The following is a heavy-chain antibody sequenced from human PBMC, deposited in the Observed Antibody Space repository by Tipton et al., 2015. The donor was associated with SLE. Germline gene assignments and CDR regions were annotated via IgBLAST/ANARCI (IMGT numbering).Heavy chain of an antibody. Sequence: LRLSCAVYGGSFSGYYWSWIRQPPGKGLEWIGEINHSGRTNYNPSLKSRVTISVDTSKNQFSLKLSSVTAADTAVYYCARGDLTVADYWGQGTLVTVSS. CDR3: ARGDLTVADY. CDR2: INHSGRT. D-gene: IGHD7-27*01. CDR1: GGSFSGYY. J-gene: IGHJ4*02. V-gene: IGHV4-34*01.